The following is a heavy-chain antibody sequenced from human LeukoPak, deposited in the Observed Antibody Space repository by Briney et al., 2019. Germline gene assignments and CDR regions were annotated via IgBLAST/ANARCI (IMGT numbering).Heavy chain of an antibody. V-gene: IGHV1-46*01. CDR1: GYTFTSYY. J-gene: IGHJ4*02. CDR3: AREFQGGYFDY. D-gene: IGHD3-16*01. Sequence: EASVKVSCKAAGYTFTSYYLHWVRQAPGQGLEWMGIIYPSFGRADYAERFQGRVTMTWDTSTSTVYLELRSLRSEDTAMYYCAREFQGGYFDYWGQGTLVTVSS. CDR2: IYPSFGRA.